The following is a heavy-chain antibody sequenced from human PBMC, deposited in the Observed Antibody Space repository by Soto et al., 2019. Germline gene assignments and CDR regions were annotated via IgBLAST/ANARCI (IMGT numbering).Heavy chain of an antibody. CDR1: GFTFSSYA. V-gene: IGHV3-23*01. Sequence: GGSLRLSCAASGFTFSSYAMSWVRQAPGKGLEWVSAISGSGGSTYYADSVKGRFTISRDNSKNTLYLQMNSLRAEDTAVYYCAKFSTPYSSSSPRSTWGQGTLVTVSS. CDR3: AKFSTPYSSSSPRST. D-gene: IGHD6-6*01. CDR2: ISGSGGST. J-gene: IGHJ5*02.